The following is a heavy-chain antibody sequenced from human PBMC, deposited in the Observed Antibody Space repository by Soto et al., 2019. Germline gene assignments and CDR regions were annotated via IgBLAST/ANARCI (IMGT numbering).Heavy chain of an antibody. D-gene: IGHD2-2*01. Sequence: PSETLSLTCTVSGGSISSYYWSWIRQPPGKGLEWIGYIYYSGSTNYNPSLKSRVTISVDTSKNQFSLKLSSVTAADTAVYYCARRVRVVPAANRIYYYYYMDVWGKGTTVTVSS. J-gene: IGHJ6*03. CDR2: IYYSGST. CDR1: GGSISSYY. CDR3: ARRVRVVPAANRIYYYYYMDV. V-gene: IGHV4-59*08.